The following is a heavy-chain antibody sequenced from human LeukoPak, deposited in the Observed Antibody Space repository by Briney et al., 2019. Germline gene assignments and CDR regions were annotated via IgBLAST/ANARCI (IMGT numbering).Heavy chain of an antibody. CDR1: GFTFDDYA. V-gene: IGHV3-9*01. CDR2: ISWNSGSI. Sequence: GGSLRLSCAASGFTFDDYAMHWVRHAPGKGLEWVSGISWNSGSIVYADSVKGRFTISRDNAKNSLYLQMNSLRAEDTALYYCAKDASYSYGYCFDYWGQGTLVTVSS. D-gene: IGHD5-18*01. J-gene: IGHJ4*02. CDR3: AKDASYSYGYCFDY.